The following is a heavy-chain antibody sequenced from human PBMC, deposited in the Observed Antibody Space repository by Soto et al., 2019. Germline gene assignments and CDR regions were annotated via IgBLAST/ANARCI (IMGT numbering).Heavy chain of an antibody. CDR1: GFTFSSYA. Sequence: QPGGSLRLSCAASGFTFSSYAMSWVRQAPGKGLEWVSAVTGSTGNTYNADSVRGRFTISRDNSKNMVYLQMNSLRAEDTAVYYCARGLSAFDPWGQGTLVTVSS. CDR3: ARGLSAFDP. J-gene: IGHJ5*02. D-gene: IGHD6-19*01. V-gene: IGHV3-23*01. CDR2: VTGSTGNT.